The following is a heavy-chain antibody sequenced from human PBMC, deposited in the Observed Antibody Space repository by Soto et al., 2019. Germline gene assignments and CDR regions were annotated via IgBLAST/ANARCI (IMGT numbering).Heavy chain of an antibody. Sequence: QLQLQESGPGLVKPSETLSLTCTVSGGSISSSSYYWGWIRQSPGKGLEWIGSIYYTGSTYYNPSLKSRVTISADTSKNQFSLKVYSVTAADTAVYYCARQGRDGYKTTLQELEYWGQGTLVTVSS. CDR1: GGSISSSSYY. J-gene: IGHJ4*02. V-gene: IGHV4-39*01. CDR3: ARQGRDGYKTTLQELEY. CDR2: IYYTGST. D-gene: IGHD5-18*01.